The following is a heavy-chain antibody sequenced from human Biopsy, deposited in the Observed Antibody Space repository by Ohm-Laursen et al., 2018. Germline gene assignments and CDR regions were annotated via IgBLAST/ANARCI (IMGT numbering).Heavy chain of an antibody. CDR1: GFTVSTTY. CDR2: IYLDGNT. J-gene: IGHJ4*02. CDR3: VRGRAY. Sequence: LRLSCAAPGFTVSTTYMSWVRQAPGKGLEWVSIIYLDGNTYYTDSVKGRFTISRDNSKNALYLQMNSLRPADTAKYYCVRGRAYWGQGTLVTVSS. V-gene: IGHV3-53*01.